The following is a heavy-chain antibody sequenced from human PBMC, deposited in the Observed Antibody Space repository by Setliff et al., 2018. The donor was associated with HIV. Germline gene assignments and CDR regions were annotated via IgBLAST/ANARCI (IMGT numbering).Heavy chain of an antibody. CDR1: GFTFSSYW. V-gene: IGHV3-74*01. CDR3: AKDMNYNNDYPGVLGS. D-gene: IGHD3-16*01. J-gene: IGHJ4*02. CDR2: MNTDGSST. Sequence: GGSLRLSCAASGFTFSSYWMHWVRQAPGKGLVWIFGMNTDGSSTRYADSVKGRFTISRDNSKNTLYLEMTSLRAEDTAVYHCAKDMNYNNDYPGVLGSWGPGTLVTVSS.